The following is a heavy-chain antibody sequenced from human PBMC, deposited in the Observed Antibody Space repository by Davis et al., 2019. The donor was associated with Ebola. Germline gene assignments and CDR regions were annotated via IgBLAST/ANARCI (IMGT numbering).Heavy chain of an antibody. CDR2: INTDTGGT. CDR3: ARKDCFGDCHLFAE. V-gene: IGHV1-18*01. D-gene: IGHD2-21*01. Sequence: ASAKVSCKASGYTFNSYGISWVRQRPGQGLEWMGWINTDTGGTNFAQKFQGRVTMARDTLTGTVYMELTNLREDDSALYYCARKDCFGDCHLFAEWGQGTLVSVSS. CDR1: GYTFNSYG. J-gene: IGHJ4*02.